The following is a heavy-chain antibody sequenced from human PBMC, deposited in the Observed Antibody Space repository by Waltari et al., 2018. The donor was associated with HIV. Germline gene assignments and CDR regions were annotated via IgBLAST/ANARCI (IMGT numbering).Heavy chain of an antibody. CDR2: INHSGST. D-gene: IGHD3-3*01. CDR3: ARGPFGARTYDGAFDI. Sequence: QVQLQQWGAGLLKPSETLSLTCAVSGGSFRGYYWRWLRQPPGKGLEWIGEINHSGSTNYNPSLKSRVTISVDTSKNQFSLKLSSVTAADTAVYYCARGPFGARTYDGAFDIWGQGTMVTVSS. V-gene: IGHV4-34*01. CDR1: GGSFRGYY. J-gene: IGHJ3*02.